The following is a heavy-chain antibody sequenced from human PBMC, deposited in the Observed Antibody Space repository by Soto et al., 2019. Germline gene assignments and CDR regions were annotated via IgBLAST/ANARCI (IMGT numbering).Heavy chain of an antibody. CDR3: ARDSGITMVRXXPXXXYYYYGMDV. CDR1: GGTFSSYA. CDR2: IIPIFGTA. J-gene: IGHJ6*02. Sequence: QVQLVQSGAEVKKPGSSVKVSCKASGGTFSSYAISWVRQAPGQGLEWMGGIIPIFGTANYAQKFQGRVTITADESTSTAYMXLSSLRSEDXAVYYCARDSGITMVRXXPXXXYYYYGMDVWGQGTTVTVSS. D-gene: IGHD3-10*01. V-gene: IGHV1-69*01.